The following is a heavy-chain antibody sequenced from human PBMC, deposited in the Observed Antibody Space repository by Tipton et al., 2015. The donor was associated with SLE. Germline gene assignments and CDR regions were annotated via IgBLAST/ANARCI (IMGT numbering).Heavy chain of an antibody. CDR1: GFTFSSYG. CDR3: AKATGHSSSSADY. CDR2: IRYDGSNK. J-gene: IGHJ4*02. D-gene: IGHD6-6*01. V-gene: IGHV3-30*02. Sequence: SLRLSCAASGFTFSSYGMHWVRQAPGKGLEWVAFIRYDGSNKYYADSVKGRFTISRDNSKNTLYLQMNSLRAEDTAVYYCAKATGHSSSSADYWGQGTLVTVSS.